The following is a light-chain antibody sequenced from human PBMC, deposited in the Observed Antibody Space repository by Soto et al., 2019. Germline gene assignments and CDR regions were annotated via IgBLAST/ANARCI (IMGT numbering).Light chain of an antibody. J-gene: IGKJ1*01. Sequence: DNQMTQSPSTLSASIGDRVTITCRASQTINNWLAWYQQKPGKAPNLLIYHASNLETGVPSRFSGSAFGTEFTLTISSLQPDDFATYYCQHYNSYPWTFGQGTKVEIK. CDR3: QHYNSYPWT. V-gene: IGKV1-5*01. CDR2: HAS. CDR1: QTINNW.